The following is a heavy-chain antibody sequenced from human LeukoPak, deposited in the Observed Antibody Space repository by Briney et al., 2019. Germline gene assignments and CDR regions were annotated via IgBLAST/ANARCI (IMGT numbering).Heavy chain of an antibody. CDR3: AKDGVSGIAARFDY. Sequence: GGSLRLSCAASGFTFSSYAMSWVRQAPGKGLEWVSGISGSGGSTYHADSVKGRFTIPRDNSKNTLYLQMNSLRVEDTAVYYCAKDGVSGIAARFDYWGQGTLVTVSS. CDR1: GFTFSSYA. CDR2: ISGSGGST. J-gene: IGHJ4*02. V-gene: IGHV3-23*01. D-gene: IGHD6-6*01.